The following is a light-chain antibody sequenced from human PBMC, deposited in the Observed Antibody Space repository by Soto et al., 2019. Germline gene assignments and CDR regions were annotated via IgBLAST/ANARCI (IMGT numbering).Light chain of an antibody. CDR2: EVS. V-gene: IGLV2-8*01. CDR1: SSDVGSYNY. Sequence: QSVLTQPPSASGSPGQSVTISCTGTSSDVGSYNYVSWYQQHPGKAPKLMIYEVSKRPSGVPDRFSGSKSGNTASLTVSGLQAEDEADYYCSSIAGNNEYVFGTGTKVTVL. CDR3: SSIAGNNEYV. J-gene: IGLJ1*01.